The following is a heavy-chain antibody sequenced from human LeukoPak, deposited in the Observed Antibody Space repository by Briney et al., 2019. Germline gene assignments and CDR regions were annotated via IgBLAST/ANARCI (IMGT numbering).Heavy chain of an antibody. CDR1: GGTFSSYA. D-gene: IGHD1-26*01. CDR2: IIPIFGTA. J-gene: IGHJ1*01. Sequence: ASVKVSCKASGGTFSSYAISWVRQAPGQGLEWMGGIIPIFGTANSAQKFQGRVTITADKSTSTAYMELSSLRSEDTAVYYCARLADPCSGSYYAGFQHWGQGTLVTVSS. V-gene: IGHV1-69*06. CDR3: ARLADPCSGSYYAGFQH.